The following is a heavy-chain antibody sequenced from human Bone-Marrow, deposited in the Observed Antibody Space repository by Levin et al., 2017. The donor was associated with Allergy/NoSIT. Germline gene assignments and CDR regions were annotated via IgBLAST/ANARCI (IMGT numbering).Heavy chain of an antibody. Sequence: PGGSLRLSCAASGFTFSDYYMNWIRQAPGKGLEWVSYISSYGSTIYYADSVKGRFTISRDNAKNSLYLQMNSLRAEDTAMYYCAGGRGYDSSGYSGDLLHFDNWGQGTLVTVSS. D-gene: IGHD3-22*01. CDR3: AGGRGYDSSGYSGDLLHFDN. CDR1: GFTFSDYY. CDR2: ISSYGSTI. V-gene: IGHV3-11*01. J-gene: IGHJ4*02.